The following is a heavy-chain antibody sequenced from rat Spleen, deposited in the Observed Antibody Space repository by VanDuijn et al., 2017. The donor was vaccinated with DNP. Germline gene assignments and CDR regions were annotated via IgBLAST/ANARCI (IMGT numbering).Heavy chain of an antibody. D-gene: IGHD1-11*01. Sequence: QVQLKESGPGLVQPSQTLSLTCTVSGFSLTSHGVSWVRQPPGEGLEWMGVIWNNGGTRYNSVLKSRLSISRDTSKSQVFLKMNSLQTEDTATYYCARDLLRWRRGFAYWGQGTLVTVSS. CDR3: ARDLLRWRRGFAY. CDR1: GFSLTSHG. CDR2: IWNNGGT. V-gene: IGHV2-41*01. J-gene: IGHJ3*01.